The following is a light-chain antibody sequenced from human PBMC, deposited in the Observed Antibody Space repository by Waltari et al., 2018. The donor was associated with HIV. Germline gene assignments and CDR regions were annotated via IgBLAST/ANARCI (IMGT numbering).Light chain of an antibody. CDR1: SSNIGAGYD. CDR3: QSYDSSLSSL. CDR2: GNS. Sequence: QSVLTQPPSLSGAPGQRVTISCTGSSSNIGAGYDVHWYQQFPGTAPKLLILGNSNRPSGVPDRFSGSKSGTSASLAITGLQAEDEADYYCQSYDSSLSSLFGGGTKLTVL. V-gene: IGLV1-40*01. J-gene: IGLJ2*01.